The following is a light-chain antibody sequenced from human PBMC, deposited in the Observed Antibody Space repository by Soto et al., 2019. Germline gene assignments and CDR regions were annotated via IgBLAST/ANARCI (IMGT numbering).Light chain of an antibody. J-gene: IGLJ2*01. Sequence: QSVLTQPPSVSAAPGQTVTISCSGSSSNIGNNDVSWYQQFPGTAPKLLIYDNYKRPSGIPDRFSGSKPGTSATLGISGLQTWDEADYYCGTWDSSLRGVFGGGTKLTVL. CDR2: DNY. CDR1: SSNIGNND. V-gene: IGLV1-51*01. CDR3: GTWDSSLRGV.